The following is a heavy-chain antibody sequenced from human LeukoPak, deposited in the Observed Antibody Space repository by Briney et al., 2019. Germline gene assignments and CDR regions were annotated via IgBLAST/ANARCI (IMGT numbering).Heavy chain of an antibody. V-gene: IGHV3-48*01. J-gene: IGHJ4*02. CDR1: GFTFGGIS. CDR2: IKSSGRDT. CDR3: ARGDGSTDYSAHRLRY. Sequence: ARSLRLSSAASGFTFGGISMKWVSQPPGTWLEWDEWIKSSGRDTDYADSVRGRFTMYRNSAKNSLYLQMNRQRVEDTAVYHSARGDGSTDYSAHRLRYWGRGTLVTVSS. D-gene: IGHD3-10*01.